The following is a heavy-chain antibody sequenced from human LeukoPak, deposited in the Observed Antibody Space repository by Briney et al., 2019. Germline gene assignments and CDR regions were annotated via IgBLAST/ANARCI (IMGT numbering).Heavy chain of an antibody. CDR1: GFSFRTYA. V-gene: IGHV3-23*01. CDR3: AREYASSWPS. CDR2: ISDNSGRT. D-gene: IGHD6-13*01. Sequence: GGSLRLSCAASGFSFRTYAMSWVRQAPGKGLEWVSAISDNSGRTYYADSVKGRFTISRDNSKNTLFVQMNSLRAEDTAVYYCAREYASSWPSWGQGTLVTVSS. J-gene: IGHJ5*02.